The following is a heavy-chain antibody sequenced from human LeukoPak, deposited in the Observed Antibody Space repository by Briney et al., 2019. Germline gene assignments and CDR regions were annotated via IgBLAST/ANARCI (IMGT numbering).Heavy chain of an antibody. J-gene: IGHJ4*02. CDR3: AKDMLPYGDFSHLFDY. V-gene: IGHV3-9*03. D-gene: IGHD4-17*01. CDR2: ISWNSGSI. CDR1: GFTFDDYA. Sequence: PGGSLRLSCAASGFTFDDYAMHWVRQAPGKGLEWVSGISWNSGSIGYADSVKGRFTISRDNAKNSLYLQMNGLRAEDMALYYCAKDMLPYGDFSHLFDYWGQGTLVTVSS.